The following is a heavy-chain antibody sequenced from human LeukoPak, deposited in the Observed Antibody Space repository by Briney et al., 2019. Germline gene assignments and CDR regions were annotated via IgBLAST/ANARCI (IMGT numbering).Heavy chain of an antibody. V-gene: IGHV4-31*03. Sequence: PSETLSLTCTVSGGSISSGGYYWSWIRQHPGKGLEWIGYIYYSGSTYYNPSLKSRVTISVDTSKNQFSLKLSSVTAADTAVYSCARGSHSGYDLNTYHWGQGTLVTVSS. CDR3: ARGSHSGYDLNTYH. CDR1: GGSISSGGYY. D-gene: IGHD5-12*01. CDR2: IYYSGST. J-gene: IGHJ5*02.